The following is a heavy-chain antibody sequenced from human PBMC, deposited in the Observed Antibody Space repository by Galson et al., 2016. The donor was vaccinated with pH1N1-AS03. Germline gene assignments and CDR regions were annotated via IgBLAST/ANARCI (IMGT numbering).Heavy chain of an antibody. D-gene: IGHD1-26*01. Sequence: SLRLSCAASGFDVRANAMSWVRQAPGKGLEWVSAIDGGRENTHHADSVKGRFTISRDNSKNTLYLQMNSLRPEDTAVYYCAKDVLSWAFDHWGQGALVTVSS. CDR1: GFDVRANA. J-gene: IGHJ4*02. CDR3: AKDVLSWAFDH. V-gene: IGHV3-23*01. CDR2: IDGGRENT.